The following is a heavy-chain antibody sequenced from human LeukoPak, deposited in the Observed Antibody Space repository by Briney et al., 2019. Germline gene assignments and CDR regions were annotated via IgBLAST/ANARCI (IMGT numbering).Heavy chain of an antibody. V-gene: IGHV4-4*07. Sequence: PSETLSLTCTVSGGSISSYYWSWIRQPAGKGLEWVGRIYNNGSTNYSPSLKSRVTISLDTSNNQFSLKLSSVTAADTAVYYCATSRAELWGRGTLVTVSS. CDR2: IYNNGST. D-gene: IGHD2-2*01. J-gene: IGHJ2*01. CDR1: GGSISSYY. CDR3: ATSRAEL.